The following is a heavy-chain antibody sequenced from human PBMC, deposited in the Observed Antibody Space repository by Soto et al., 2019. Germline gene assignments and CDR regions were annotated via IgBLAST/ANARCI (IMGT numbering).Heavy chain of an antibody. CDR2: INPNSGGT. J-gene: IGHJ5*02. CDR3: ARDAPGIAAGGPPGEFAP. Sequence: QVQLVQSGAEVKKPGASVKVSCKASGYTFTGYYMHWVRQAPGQGLEWMGWINPNSGGTNYAQKFQGWVTMTRDTSISTAYMELSRLRSDDTAVYYCARDAPGIAAGGPPGEFAPWGQGTLVTVSS. D-gene: IGHD6-13*01. V-gene: IGHV1-2*04. CDR1: GYTFTGYY.